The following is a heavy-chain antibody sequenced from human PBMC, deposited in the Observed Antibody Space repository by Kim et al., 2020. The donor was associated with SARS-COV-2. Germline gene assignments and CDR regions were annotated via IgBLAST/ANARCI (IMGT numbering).Heavy chain of an antibody. D-gene: IGHD3-10*01. J-gene: IGHJ4*02. CDR1: GGSISSSSYY. V-gene: IGHV4-39*07. Sequence: SETLSLTCTVSGGSISSSSYYWGWIRQPPGKGLEWIGSIYYSGSTYYNPSLKSRVTISVDTSKNQFSLKLSSVTAADTAVYYCARTRFGAFLWWGQGTLVTVSS. CDR2: IYYSGST. CDR3: ARTRFGAFLW.